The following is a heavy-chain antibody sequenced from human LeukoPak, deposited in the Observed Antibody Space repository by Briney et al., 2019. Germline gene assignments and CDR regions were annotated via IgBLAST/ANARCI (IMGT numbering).Heavy chain of an antibody. D-gene: IGHD3-10*01. Sequence: GGTLRLSCAASGFTFSSYAMSWVRQAPGKGLEWVSAISGSGGSTYYADSVKGRFTISRDNSKNTLYLQMNSPRAEDTAVYYCAIKVLPTFDYWGQGTLVTVSS. CDR2: ISGSGGST. J-gene: IGHJ4*02. CDR3: AIKVLPTFDY. V-gene: IGHV3-23*01. CDR1: GFTFSSYA.